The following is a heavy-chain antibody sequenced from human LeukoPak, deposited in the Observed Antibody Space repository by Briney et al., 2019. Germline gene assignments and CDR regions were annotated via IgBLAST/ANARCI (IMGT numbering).Heavy chain of an antibody. J-gene: IGHJ4*02. CDR1: GFTFSSYA. D-gene: IGHD3-10*01. V-gene: IGHV3-23*01. CDR2: ISGSGGST. CDR3: ADGRSYYGSGSWLFDY. Sequence: PGGSLRLSCAASGFTFSSYAMSWVRQAPGKGLEWVSAISGSGGSTYYADSAKGRFTISRDNSKNTLYLQMNSLRAEDTAVYYCADGRSYYGSGSWLFDYWGQGTLVTVSS.